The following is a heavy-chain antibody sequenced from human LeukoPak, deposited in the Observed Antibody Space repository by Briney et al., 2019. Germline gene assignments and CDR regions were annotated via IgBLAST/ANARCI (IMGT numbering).Heavy chain of an antibody. CDR1: GFTFSDYY. V-gene: IGHV3-11*04. CDR2: ISSSSSTI. J-gene: IGHJ3*02. CDR3: AVLSGYYISSDAFDI. Sequence: PGGSLRLSCAASGFTFSDYYMSWIRQAPGKGLEWVSYISSSSSTIYYADSVKGRFTISRDNAKNSLYLQMNSLRAEDTAVYYCAVLSGYYISSDAFDIWGQGTMVTVSS. D-gene: IGHD3-22*01.